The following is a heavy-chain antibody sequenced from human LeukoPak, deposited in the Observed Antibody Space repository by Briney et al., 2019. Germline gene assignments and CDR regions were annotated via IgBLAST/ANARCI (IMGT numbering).Heavy chain of an antibody. CDR3: ARVNSGYDLGRYFDY. CDR2: ISSSSSYI. Sequence: GGSLRLSCAASGFTFSSYSMNWVRQAPGKGLEWVSSISSSSSYIYYADSVKGRFTISRDNAKNSLYLQMNSLRAEDTAVYYCARVNSGYDLGRYFDYWGQGTLVTVSS. D-gene: IGHD5-12*01. CDR1: GFTFSSYS. J-gene: IGHJ4*02. V-gene: IGHV3-21*01.